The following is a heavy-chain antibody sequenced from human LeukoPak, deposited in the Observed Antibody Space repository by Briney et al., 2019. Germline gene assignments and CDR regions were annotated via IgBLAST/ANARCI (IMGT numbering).Heavy chain of an antibody. Sequence: ASVTVSCTPSGYTFTSYDINWVRQATGQGLEWMGWMNPNSGNTGYAQKFQGRVTMTRNTSIRTAYMELGSLRSEHTAVYYCARRRGIAVDYWGQGTLVTVSS. V-gene: IGHV1-8*01. CDR3: ARRRGIAVDY. D-gene: IGHD6-13*01. J-gene: IGHJ4*02. CDR1: GYTFTSYD. CDR2: MNPNSGNT.